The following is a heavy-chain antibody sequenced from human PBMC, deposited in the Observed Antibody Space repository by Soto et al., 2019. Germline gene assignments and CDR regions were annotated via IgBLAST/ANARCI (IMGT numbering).Heavy chain of an antibody. D-gene: IGHD5-18*01. CDR2: ISAYNGNT. CDR3: SRERIQLWWLWYYGMDV. CDR1: FYAYNLKG. J-gene: IGHJ6*02. V-gene: IGHV1-18*01. Sequence: GASVKLSCRSSFYAYNLKGRSCVRPANGKGLEWMGWISAYNGNTNYAQKLQGRVTMTTDTSTSTAYMELRSLRSDDTAVYYCSRERIQLWWLWYYGMDVLGQGNTV.